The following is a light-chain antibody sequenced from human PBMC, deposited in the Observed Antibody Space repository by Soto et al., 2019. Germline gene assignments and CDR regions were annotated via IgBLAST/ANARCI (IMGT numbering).Light chain of an antibody. J-gene: IGLJ2*01. V-gene: IGLV6-57*04. CDR2: EDD. Sequence: NFMLTQPHSVSESPGKTVTISCTRSSGSIASNYVQWYQQRPDSAPTTVIYEDDQRPSGVPARFSGSIDSSSNSASLTISGLKTEDEADYYCQSYDNSNVVFGGGTKLTVL. CDR3: QSYDNSNVV. CDR1: SGSIASNY.